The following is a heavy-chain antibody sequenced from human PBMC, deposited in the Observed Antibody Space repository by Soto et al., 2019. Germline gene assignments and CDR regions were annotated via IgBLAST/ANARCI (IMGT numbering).Heavy chain of an antibody. CDR3: ARHLSTPGTRGFDS. CDR2: IYLGGTT. Sequence: PSETLSLTCAVSSGSISSANWWSWVHPPPGKGLEWIGEIYLGGTTNYNPSLKSRVTMSIDNYKNQFFLNLASVTAADTAVYYCARHLSTPGTRGFDSWGQGTLVTVSS. CDR1: SGSISSANW. J-gene: IGHJ4*02. V-gene: IGHV4-4*02.